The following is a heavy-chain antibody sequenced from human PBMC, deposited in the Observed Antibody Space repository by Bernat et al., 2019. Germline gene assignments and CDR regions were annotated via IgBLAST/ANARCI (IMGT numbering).Heavy chain of an antibody. Sequence: QVQLVQSGAEVKKPGASVKVSCKVSGYTLTELSMHWVRQAPGKGLEWMGGFDPEDGETIYAQKFQGRVTMTEDTSTDTAYMELSSLRSEDTAVYYCARDGYCIVSACPISLDHFYYMDVWGRGTTVTVSS. CDR2: FDPEDGET. V-gene: IGHV1-24*01. D-gene: IGHD2-15*01. CDR1: GYTLTELS. J-gene: IGHJ6*03. CDR3: ARDGYCIVSACPISLDHFYYMDV.